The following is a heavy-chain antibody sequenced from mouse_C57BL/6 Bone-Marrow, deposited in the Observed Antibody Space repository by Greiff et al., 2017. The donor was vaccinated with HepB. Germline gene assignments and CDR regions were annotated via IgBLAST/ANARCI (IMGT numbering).Heavy chain of an antibody. CDR1: GFNIKDDY. CDR3: SAYYLYWYFDV. V-gene: IGHV14-4*01. CDR2: IDPENGDT. J-gene: IGHJ1*03. D-gene: IGHD1-1*02. Sequence: VQLQQSGAELVRPGASVKLSCTASGFNIKDDYMYWVKQRPEQGLEWIGWIDPENGDTEYASKFQGKATITADTSSNTAYLQLSSLTSEDTAVYYCSAYYLYWYFDVWGTGTTVTVSS.